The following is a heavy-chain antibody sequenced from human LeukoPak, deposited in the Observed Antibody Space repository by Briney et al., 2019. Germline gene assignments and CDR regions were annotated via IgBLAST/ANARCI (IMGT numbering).Heavy chain of an antibody. D-gene: IGHD6-19*01. CDR2: ISGSGGST. V-gene: IGHV3-23*01. J-gene: IGHJ4*02. CDR3: AKNPSAALIVAGNAY. Sequence: PGGSLRLSCAASGFTFSSYAMSWVRQAPGKGLEWVSAISGSGGSTYYADSVKGRFTISRDNSKNTLYLQMNSLRAEDTAVYYCAKNPSAALIVAGNAYWGQGTLVTVSS. CDR1: GFTFSSYA.